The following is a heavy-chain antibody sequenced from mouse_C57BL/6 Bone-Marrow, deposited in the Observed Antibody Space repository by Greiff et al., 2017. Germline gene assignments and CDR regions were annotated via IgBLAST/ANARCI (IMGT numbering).Heavy chain of an antibody. CDR2: IDPADSYT. CDR3: ARPRDYYGYVMDY. D-gene: IGHD1-1*01. J-gene: IGHJ4*01. V-gene: IGHV1-69*01. CDR1: GYTFTSYW. Sequence: QVQLQQPGAELVKPGASVKLSCKASGYTFTSYWMHWVKQRPGQGLEWIGEIDPADSYTNYNQKFKGKSTLTVDKSSSTAYMQLSSLTSEDSAVYYCARPRDYYGYVMDYWGQGTSVTVSS.